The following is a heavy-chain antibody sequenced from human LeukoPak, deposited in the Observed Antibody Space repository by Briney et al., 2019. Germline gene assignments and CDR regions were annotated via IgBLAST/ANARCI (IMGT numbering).Heavy chain of an antibody. CDR3: ARERAYSGSYVFDY. CDR2: ISAYNGNT. CDR1: GYTFTSYG. Sequence: ASVKVSCKASGYTFTSYGISWVRQAPGQGLEWMGWISAYNGNTNYAQKLQGRVTMTTDTSTSTAYMELRSLRSDDTAVYYCARERAYSGSYVFDYWGQGTLVTVSS. J-gene: IGHJ4*02. V-gene: IGHV1-18*01. D-gene: IGHD1-26*01.